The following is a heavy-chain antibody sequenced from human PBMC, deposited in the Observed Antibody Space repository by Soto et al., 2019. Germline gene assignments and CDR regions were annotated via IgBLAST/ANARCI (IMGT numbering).Heavy chain of an antibody. J-gene: IGHJ3*02. V-gene: IGHV3-33*01. Sequence: PGGSLRLSCAASGFTFSSYGMHWVRQAPGKGLEWVAVIWYDGSNKYYADSVKGRFTISRDNSKNTLYLQMNSLRAEDTAVYYCARGVYDILTGYYTEDAFDIWGQGTMVTVSS. CDR1: GFTFSSYG. CDR3: ARGVYDILTGYYTEDAFDI. D-gene: IGHD3-9*01. CDR2: IWYDGSNK.